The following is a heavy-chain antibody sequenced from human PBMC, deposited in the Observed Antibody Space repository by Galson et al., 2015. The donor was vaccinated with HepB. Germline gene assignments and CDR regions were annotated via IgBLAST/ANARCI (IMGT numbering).Heavy chain of an antibody. CDR3: ARDSWRSYNYYYDYGMDV. Sequence: SLRLSCAASRFALSNYGMTWVRQAPGKGLEWVSGVSVNGGSTYYADSVKGRFTISRDNSRNTLYLQMKSLRAEDTAVYYCARDSWRSYNYYYDYGMDVWGQGTTVTVSS. D-gene: IGHD3-16*01. CDR1: RFALSNYG. J-gene: IGHJ6*01. CDR2: VSVNGGST. V-gene: IGHV3-23*01.